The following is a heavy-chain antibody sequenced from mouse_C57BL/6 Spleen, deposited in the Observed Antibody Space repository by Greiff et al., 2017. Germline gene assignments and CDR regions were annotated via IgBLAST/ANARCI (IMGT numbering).Heavy chain of an antibody. Sequence: QVHVQQSGPGLVQPSTSLSITCPVSGFSFTSYGIHWVRQSPGKGLEWLGVILRGGSQDYNAAFISRLSIIKDNSKSQVFYQMNSLQTDDTAIYYCARRGLHYYAMDYWGQGTSVTVSS. D-gene: IGHD3-1*01. J-gene: IGHJ4*01. V-gene: IGHV2-2*01. CDR3: ARRGLHYYAMDY. CDR1: GFSFTSYG. CDR2: ILRGGSQ.